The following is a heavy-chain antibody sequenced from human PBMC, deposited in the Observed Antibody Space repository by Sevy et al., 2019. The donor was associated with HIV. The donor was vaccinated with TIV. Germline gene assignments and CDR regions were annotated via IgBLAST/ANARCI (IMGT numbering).Heavy chain of an antibody. J-gene: IGHJ4*02. Sequence: GGSLRLSCAASGFTFSSYAMHWVRQAPGKGLEWVAVISYDGSNKYYADSVKGRFTISRDNSNNTLFLQLNSLRPEDTAVYYCAREGSCSGGSCYTAAFRNFDSWGQGTLVTVS. CDR2: ISYDGSNK. CDR3: AREGSCSGGSCYTAAFRNFDS. D-gene: IGHD2-15*01. CDR1: GFTFSSYA. V-gene: IGHV3-30-3*01.